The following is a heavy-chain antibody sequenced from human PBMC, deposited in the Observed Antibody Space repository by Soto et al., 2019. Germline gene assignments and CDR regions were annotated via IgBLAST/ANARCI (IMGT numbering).Heavy chain of an antibody. V-gene: IGHV3-23*01. D-gene: IGHD2-2*01. CDR3: AKDLHYPRHQFHY. Sequence: LRXSCRSPGWTVTNYAVSWVRQAPGKGLEWVSAISATGQGIYYADSVRGRFTISRDNSKNTVFLHMDSLRAEDTAVYYCAKDLHYPRHQFHYWGQGTRVTFS. CDR2: ISATGQGI. J-gene: IGHJ4*02. CDR1: GWTVTNYA.